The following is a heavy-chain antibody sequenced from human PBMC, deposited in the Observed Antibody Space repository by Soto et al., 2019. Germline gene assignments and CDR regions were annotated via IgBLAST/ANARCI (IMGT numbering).Heavy chain of an antibody. CDR3: ARDNDIVDTAMENYYYYGMDV. J-gene: IGHJ6*02. Sequence: GGSLRLSCAASQITFSNYAMSWVRQAPGKGLEWVSAISGSGDYTYYADSVKGRFTISRDNSKNTLYLQMNSLRAEDTAVYYCARDNDIVDTAMENYYYYGMDVWGQGTTVTVSS. CDR1: QITFSNYA. CDR2: ISGSGDYT. D-gene: IGHD5-18*01. V-gene: IGHV3-23*01.